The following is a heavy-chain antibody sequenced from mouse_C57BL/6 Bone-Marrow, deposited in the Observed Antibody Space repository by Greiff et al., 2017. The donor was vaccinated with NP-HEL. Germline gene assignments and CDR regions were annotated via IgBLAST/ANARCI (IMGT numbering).Heavy chain of an antibody. CDR1: GYTFTSYG. CDR2: IYPRSGNT. CDR3: ARKGVYYYGSSPWFAY. V-gene: IGHV1-81*01. D-gene: IGHD1-1*01. J-gene: IGHJ3*01. Sequence: QVQLKESGAELARPGASVKLSCKASGYTFTSYGISWVKQRTGQGLEWIGEIYPRSGNTYYNEKFKGKATLTADKSSSTAYMELRSLTSEDSAVYFCARKGVYYYGSSPWFAYWGQGTLVTVSA.